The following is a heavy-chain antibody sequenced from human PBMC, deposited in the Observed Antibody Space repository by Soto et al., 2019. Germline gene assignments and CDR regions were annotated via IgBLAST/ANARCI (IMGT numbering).Heavy chain of an antibody. J-gene: IGHJ4*02. CDR3: ARDRGGDSSGYYTTYYFDY. Sequence: QVQLVESGGGVVQPGRSLRLSCAASGFTFSSYGMHWVRQAPGKGLEWVAVIWYDGSNKYYADSVKGRFTISRDNSKNTLYLQMNSLRAEDTAVYYCARDRGGDSSGYYTTYYFDYWGQGTLVTVSS. D-gene: IGHD3-22*01. V-gene: IGHV3-33*01. CDR2: IWYDGSNK. CDR1: GFTFSSYG.